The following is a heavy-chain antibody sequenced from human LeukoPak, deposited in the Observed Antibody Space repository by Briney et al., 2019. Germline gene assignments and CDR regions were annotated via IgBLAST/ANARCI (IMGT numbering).Heavy chain of an antibody. Sequence: GGSLRLSCAASGFTFSSFGMHWVRQAPGQGLEWVAFIQYDGSNKYYADSVKGRFTISRDNSKNTLYLQMNSLRAEDTAVYYCAKDLDDSKAFDIWGQGTMVTVSS. CDR3: AKDLDDSKAFDI. CDR2: IQYDGSNK. D-gene: IGHD3-22*01. CDR1: GFTFSSFG. J-gene: IGHJ3*02. V-gene: IGHV3-30*02.